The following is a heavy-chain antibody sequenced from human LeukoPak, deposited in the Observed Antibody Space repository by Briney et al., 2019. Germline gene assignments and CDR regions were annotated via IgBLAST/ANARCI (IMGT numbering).Heavy chain of an antibody. J-gene: IGHJ4*02. Sequence: SVKVSCKASGGTFSSYAISWVRQAPGQGLEWMGGIIPIFGTANYAQKFQGRVTITADKSTSTAYMELSSLRSEDTAVYYCAREAPPIYYDSIGRFDYWGQGTLVTVSS. CDR1: GGTFSSYA. D-gene: IGHD3-22*01. CDR2: IIPIFGTA. CDR3: AREAPPIYYDSIGRFDY. V-gene: IGHV1-69*06.